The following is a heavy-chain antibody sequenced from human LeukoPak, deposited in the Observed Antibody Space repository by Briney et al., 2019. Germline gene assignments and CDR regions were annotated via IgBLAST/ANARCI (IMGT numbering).Heavy chain of an antibody. CDR3: ARVHIAAAGTCWFDP. Sequence: SSETLSLTCAVYGGSFSGYYWSWIRQPPGKGLEWIGEINHSGSTNYNPSLKSRVTISVDTSKNQFSLKLSSVTAADTAVYYCARVHIAAAGTCWFDPWVQGTLVTVSS. CDR1: GGSFSGYY. V-gene: IGHV4-34*01. J-gene: IGHJ5*02. CDR2: INHSGST. D-gene: IGHD6-13*01.